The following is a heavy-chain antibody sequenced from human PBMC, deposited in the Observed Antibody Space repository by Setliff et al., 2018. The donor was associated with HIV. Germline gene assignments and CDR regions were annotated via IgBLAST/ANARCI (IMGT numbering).Heavy chain of an antibody. CDR2: ISLSGST. CDR3: ARGLTAPAAAGS. CDR1: GYSLSSASY. J-gene: IGHJ5*02. D-gene: IGHD6-13*01. V-gene: IGHV4-38-2*02. Sequence: SETLSLTCSVSGYSLSSASYWGWIRQSPEKGLEWIGSISLSGSTYYNPSLQSRVTISIDMSKNHFSLNLKSVTAADTAIYYCARGLTAPAAAGSWGQGMLVAVSS.